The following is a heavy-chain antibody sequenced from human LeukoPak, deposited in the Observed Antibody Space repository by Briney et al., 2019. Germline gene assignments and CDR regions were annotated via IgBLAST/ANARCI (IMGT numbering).Heavy chain of an antibody. CDR2: ISGSGGST. J-gene: IGHJ4*02. CDR1: GFTFSSYA. V-gene: IGHV3-23*01. D-gene: IGHD3-22*01. CDR3: AKADSSGYYPLDY. Sequence: GGSLGLSCAASGFTFSSYAMSWVRQAPGKGLEWVSAISGSGGSTYYADSVKGRFTISRDNSKNTLYLQMNSLRAEDTAVYYCAKADSSGYYPLDYWGQGTLVTVPS.